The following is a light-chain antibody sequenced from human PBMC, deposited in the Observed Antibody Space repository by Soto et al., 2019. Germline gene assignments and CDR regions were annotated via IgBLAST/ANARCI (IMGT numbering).Light chain of an antibody. CDR2: DVS. V-gene: IGLV2-11*01. Sequence: QSALTQPRSVSGSPGQSVTISCTGTSNDVGTYDFVSWYQQHPGKAPRLMIFDVSERPSGVPDRFSGSKSGNTASLTISGLQAEDEADYYCCLYAVTFYVFGTGTKLTVL. CDR3: CLYAVTFYV. CDR1: SNDVGTYDF. J-gene: IGLJ1*01.